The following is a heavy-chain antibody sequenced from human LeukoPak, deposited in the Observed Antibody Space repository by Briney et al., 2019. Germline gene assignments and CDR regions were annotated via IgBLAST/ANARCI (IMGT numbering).Heavy chain of an antibody. V-gene: IGHV3-23*01. D-gene: IGHD3-9*01. CDR3: AKDPGDILTGEDY. J-gene: IGHJ4*02. Sequence: GGSLRLSCAASRFTFSSYAMSWVRQAPGKGLEWVSAISGSGGSTYYADSVKGRFTISRDNSKNTLYLQMNSLRAEDTAVYYCAKDPGDILTGEDYWGQGTLVTVSS. CDR2: ISGSGGST. CDR1: RFTFSSYA.